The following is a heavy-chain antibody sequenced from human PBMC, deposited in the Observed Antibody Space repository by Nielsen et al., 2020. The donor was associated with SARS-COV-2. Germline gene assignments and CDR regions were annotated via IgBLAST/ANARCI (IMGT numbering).Heavy chain of an antibody. D-gene: IGHD6-19*01. Sequence: ASVKVSCKASEYTFTDYYMHWVRQAPGQGLEWMGRFNPSIGVTNYARRFQGRVTMTSDTSISTAYLELSRLKSDDTAVYYCARGRGSSGWYGDYGMDVWGHGTTVTVSS. CDR1: EYTFTDYY. J-gene: IGHJ6*02. CDR3: ARGRGSSGWYGDYGMDV. CDR2: FNPSIGVT. V-gene: IGHV1-2*06.